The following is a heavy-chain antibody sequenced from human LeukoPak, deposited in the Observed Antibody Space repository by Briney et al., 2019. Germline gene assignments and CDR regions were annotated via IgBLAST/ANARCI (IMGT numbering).Heavy chain of an antibody. D-gene: IGHD3-22*01. CDR1: GYTFTSYG. J-gene: IGHJ4*02. V-gene: IGHV1-18*01. CDR2: ISAYNGNT. CDR3: ARVMAYDSSGYRYYFDY. Sequence: GASVKVSCKASGYTFTSYGISWVRQAPGQGLEWMGWISAYNGNTNYAQKLQGRVTMTTDTSMSTAYMELRSLRSDDTAAYYCARVMAYDSSGYRYYFDYWGQGTLVTVPS.